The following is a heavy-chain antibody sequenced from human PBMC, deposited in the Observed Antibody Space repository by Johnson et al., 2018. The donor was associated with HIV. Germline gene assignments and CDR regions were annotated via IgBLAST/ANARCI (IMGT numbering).Heavy chain of an antibody. CDR1: GFTFDDFG. J-gene: IGHJ3*02. V-gene: IGHV3-20*04. CDR3: ARAGGAGGVNGVDR. Sequence: EVQLVESGGGVVRPGGSLRLSCAASGFTFDDFGMGWVRQAPGKGLEWVSGITWNGGSKGYAESVKGRFSISRDNAKNSLYLQMNSLRGEDTAVYYCARAGGAGGVNGVDRWGQGTKVTVSS. CDR2: ITWNGGSK. D-gene: IGHD3-16*01.